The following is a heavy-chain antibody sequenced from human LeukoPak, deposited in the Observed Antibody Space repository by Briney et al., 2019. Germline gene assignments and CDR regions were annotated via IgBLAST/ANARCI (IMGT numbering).Heavy chain of an antibody. CDR2: IIPIFGTA. CDR1: GGTFSSYA. Sequence: SVKVSCKASGGTFSSYAISWVRQAPGQGLEWMGGIIPIFGTANFAQKFQGRVTITADESTSTAYMELSSLRSEDTAVYYCARRKRAVAGMAFDYWGQGTLVTVSS. J-gene: IGHJ4*02. CDR3: ARRKRAVAGMAFDY. D-gene: IGHD6-19*01. V-gene: IGHV1-69*13.